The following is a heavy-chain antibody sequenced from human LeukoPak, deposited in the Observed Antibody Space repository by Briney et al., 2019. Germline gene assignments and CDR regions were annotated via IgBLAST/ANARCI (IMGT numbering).Heavy chain of an antibody. CDR1: GFIFSDHG. Sequence: PGGSRRLTCVGYGFIFSDHGMNWVRQAPGKGLEWVSYISSSRNNIYYADSVKGRFTISRDNAKSSLFLQMNSLRAEDTAVYYCARAPTDDYGDYSFDYWGQGTLVTVSS. CDR2: ISSSRNNI. J-gene: IGHJ4*02. CDR3: ARAPTDDYGDYSFDY. V-gene: IGHV3-48*04. D-gene: IGHD4-17*01.